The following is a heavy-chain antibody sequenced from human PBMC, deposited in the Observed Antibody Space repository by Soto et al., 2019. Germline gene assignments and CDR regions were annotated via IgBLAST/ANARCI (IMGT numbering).Heavy chain of an antibody. J-gene: IGHJ4*02. V-gene: IGHV4-59*01. CDR3: ARASPYGDYALDY. D-gene: IGHD4-17*01. CDR2: ISYSGST. CDR1: GGSISSYY. Sequence: SSETLSLTCTVSGGSISSYYWIWIRQPPGKGLEWIGYISYSGSTNYNPSLKSRPTISVDTSKNQFSLKLRSVTAADTADYYCARASPYGDYALDYWGQGTLVTVSS.